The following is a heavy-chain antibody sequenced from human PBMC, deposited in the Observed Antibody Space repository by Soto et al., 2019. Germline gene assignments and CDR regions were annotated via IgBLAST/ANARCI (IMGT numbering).Heavy chain of an antibody. CDR3: ARNYDFWSGYYGMDV. Sequence: GGSLRLSCAASGFTFSSYSMNWVRQAPGKGLEWVSYISCSSSTIYYADSVKGLFTISRDNAKNSLYLQMNSLRDEDTAVYYCARNYDFWSGYYGMDVWGQGTTVTVS. CDR1: GFTFSSYS. J-gene: IGHJ6*02. D-gene: IGHD3-3*01. CDR2: ISCSSSTI. V-gene: IGHV3-48*02.